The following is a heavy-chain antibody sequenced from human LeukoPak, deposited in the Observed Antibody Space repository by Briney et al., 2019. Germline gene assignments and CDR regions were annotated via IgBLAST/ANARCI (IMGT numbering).Heavy chain of an antibody. V-gene: IGHV1-69*13. CDR2: IIPIFGTA. J-gene: IGHJ4*02. CDR1: GGTFSSYA. Sequence: ASVKVSCKASGGTFSSYAISWVRQAPGQGLEWMGGIIPIFGTANYAQKFQGRVTITADESTSTAYMELSSLRSEDTAVYYCARDRSGYYRPNFDYWGQGTLVTVSS. CDR3: ARDRSGYYRPNFDY. D-gene: IGHD3-22*01.